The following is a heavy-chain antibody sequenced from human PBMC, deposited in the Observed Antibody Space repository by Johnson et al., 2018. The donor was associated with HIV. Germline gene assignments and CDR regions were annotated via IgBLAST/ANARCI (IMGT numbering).Heavy chain of an antibody. Sequence: VQLVESGGGVVQPGRSLRVSCAASGFIVSTNYMSWVRQAPGKGLEWVSVIYNDDSTYYADSVKGRFTISRDISKNTLSLQMNSLRAEDTAVYYCARRDAALVTAAFDIWGQGTMVTVSS. CDR3: ARRDAALVTAAFDI. D-gene: IGHD5-18*01. CDR2: IYNDDST. CDR1: GFIVSTNY. J-gene: IGHJ3*02. V-gene: IGHV3-53*01.